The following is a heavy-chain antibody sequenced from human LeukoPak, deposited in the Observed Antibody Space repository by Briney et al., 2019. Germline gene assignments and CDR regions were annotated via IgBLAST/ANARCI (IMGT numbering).Heavy chain of an antibody. Sequence: PSETLSLTCTVSGGSISSYYWSWIRQPPGKGLEWIGYIYYSGSTNYNPSLKSRVTISVDTSKNQFSLKLSSVTAADTAVYYCARDTRGSGYFDYWGQGTLVTVSS. CDR3: ARDTRGSGYFDY. J-gene: IGHJ4*02. V-gene: IGHV4-59*01. D-gene: IGHD3-10*01. CDR2: IYYSGST. CDR1: GGSISSYY.